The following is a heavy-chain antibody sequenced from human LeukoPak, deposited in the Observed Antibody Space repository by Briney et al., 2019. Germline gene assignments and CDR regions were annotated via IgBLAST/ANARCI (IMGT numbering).Heavy chain of an antibody. J-gene: IGHJ4*02. Sequence: GGSLRLSCAASGFTFSDYYMSWIRQAPGKGLEGVSYISSSSSYTNYADSVKGRFTISRDNAKNSLYLQMNSLRAEDTAVYYCARVLAAAGTLFDYWGQGTLVTVSS. CDR2: ISSSSSYT. CDR1: GFTFSDYY. V-gene: IGHV3-11*05. D-gene: IGHD6-13*01. CDR3: ARVLAAAGTLFDY.